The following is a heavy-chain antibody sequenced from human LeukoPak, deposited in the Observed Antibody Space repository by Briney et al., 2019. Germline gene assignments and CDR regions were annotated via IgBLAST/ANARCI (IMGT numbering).Heavy chain of an antibody. CDR1: GFIFSNYG. Sequence: PGGSLRLSCGASGFIFSNYGMHWVRQAPGKGLEWVTYLDKHGGDIMYGDSVKGRFTISRDNSRNTLYLQMNSLRAEDTAVYYCAKDFGTSGGGPDYWGQGTLVTVSS. CDR2: LDKHGGDI. J-gene: IGHJ4*02. CDR3: AKDFGTSGGGPDY. V-gene: IGHV3-30*02. D-gene: IGHD3-10*01.